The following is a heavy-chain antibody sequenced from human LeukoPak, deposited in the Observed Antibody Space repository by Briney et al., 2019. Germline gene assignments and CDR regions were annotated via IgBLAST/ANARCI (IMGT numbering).Heavy chain of an antibody. CDR3: ARDRWTTVTTFDY. CDR1: GYSISSGYY. V-gene: IGHV4-38-2*02. CDR2: IYHSGST. D-gene: IGHD4-17*01. Sequence: NPSETLSLTCAVSGYSISSGYYWGWIRQPPGKGLEWIGSIYHSGSTYYNPSLKSRVTISVDTSKNQFSLKLSSVTAADTAVYYCARDRWTTVTTFDYWGQGTPVTVSS. J-gene: IGHJ4*02.